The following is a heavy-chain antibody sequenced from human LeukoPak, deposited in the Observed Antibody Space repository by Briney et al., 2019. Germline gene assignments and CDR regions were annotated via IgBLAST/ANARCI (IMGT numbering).Heavy chain of an antibody. Sequence: GGSLRLSCAASGFTFSSYAMSWVRQAPGKGLEWVSAISGSGGSTYYADSVKGRFTISRDNSKNTLYLQMNSLRAEDTDVYYCAIKDTSPWQSFDYWGQGTLVTVSS. CDR1: GFTFSSYA. CDR2: ISGSGGST. D-gene: IGHD2-2*02. J-gene: IGHJ4*02. V-gene: IGHV3-23*01. CDR3: AIKDTSPWQSFDY.